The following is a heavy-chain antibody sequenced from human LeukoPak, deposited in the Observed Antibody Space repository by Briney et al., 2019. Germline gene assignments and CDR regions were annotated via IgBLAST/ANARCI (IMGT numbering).Heavy chain of an antibody. V-gene: IGHV3-30*02. Sequence: GASLRLSCAASGFTFSNYGMHWVRQAPGKGLEWVAFIRHDESDKYYADSVKGRFTISRDNSKNTLRLQMNSLRAEDTAVFYCVTSVGGYCSGNKCLGDCFDPWGQGTLVIVSS. J-gene: IGHJ5*02. CDR3: VTSVGGYCSGNKCLGDCFDP. CDR2: IRHDESDK. CDR1: GFTFSNYG. D-gene: IGHD2-15*01.